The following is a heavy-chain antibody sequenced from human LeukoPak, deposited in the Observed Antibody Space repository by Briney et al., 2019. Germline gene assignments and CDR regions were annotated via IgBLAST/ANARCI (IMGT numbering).Heavy chain of an antibody. CDR3: ARPRGGYYDSSGYYGYFDY. Sequence: GGSLRLSCAASGFIFSSYAINWVRQAPGKGLEWVAVIWYDGSNKYYADSVKGRFTISRDNSKNTLYLQMNSLRAEDTAVYYCARPRGGYYDSSGYYGYFDYWGQGTLVTVSS. CDR1: GFIFSSYA. J-gene: IGHJ4*02. D-gene: IGHD3-22*01. V-gene: IGHV3-33*08. CDR2: IWYDGSNK.